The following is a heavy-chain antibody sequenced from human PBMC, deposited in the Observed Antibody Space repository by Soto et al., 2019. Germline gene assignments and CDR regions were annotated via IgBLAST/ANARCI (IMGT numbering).Heavy chain of an antibody. D-gene: IGHD3-22*01. J-gene: IGHJ3*02. CDR3: ARDQLSYYYDSRGLNDAFDI. Sequence: SVKVSCKASGGTFSSYAISWVRQAPGEGLEWMGGIIPIFGTANYAQKFQGRVKITADESTSTAYMELSSLRSEDTAVYYCARDQLSYYYDSRGLNDAFDIWGQGTMVTVSS. CDR1: GGTFSSYA. V-gene: IGHV1-69*13. CDR2: IIPIFGTA.